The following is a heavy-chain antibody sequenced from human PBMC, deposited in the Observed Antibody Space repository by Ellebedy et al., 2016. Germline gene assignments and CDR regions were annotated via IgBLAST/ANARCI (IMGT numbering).Heavy chain of an antibody. Sequence: GESLKISCAASGFTFSNYGMHWVRQAPGKGLEWVAIIWYDGSNKDYADSVKGRFIISRDNSKNTLYLQMNSLRAEDTAVYYCARDPIYGSGSSYTTLDSWGQGTLVTVSS. D-gene: IGHD3-10*01. J-gene: IGHJ4*02. V-gene: IGHV3-33*01. CDR3: ARDPIYGSGSSYTTLDS. CDR1: GFTFSNYG. CDR2: IWYDGSNK.